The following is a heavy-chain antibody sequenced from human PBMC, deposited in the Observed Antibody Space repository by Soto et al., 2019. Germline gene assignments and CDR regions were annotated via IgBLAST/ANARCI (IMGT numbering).Heavy chain of an antibody. CDR3: AREFYTRTWNKVTYFYL. CDR2: TVPIFGTP. J-gene: IGHJ2*01. CDR1: GGSFTTYP. D-gene: IGHD1-1*01. Sequence: QVQLVQSEAEVRNPGSSVKVSCKVSGGSFTTYPISWVRQPPGQGLEWMGATVPIFGTPNYALKFQDRVTIAADRSTSTVYMELRGLKSEDTAVYYCAREFYTRTWNKVTYFYLWGRGTLVAVSS. V-gene: IGHV1-69*06.